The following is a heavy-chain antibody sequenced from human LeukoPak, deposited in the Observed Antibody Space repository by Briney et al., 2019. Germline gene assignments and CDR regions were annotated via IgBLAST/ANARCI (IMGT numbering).Heavy chain of an antibody. V-gene: IGHV4-59*01. CDR3: ARDSESYYGSGSYSPTGGMDV. Sequence: SETLSLTCSVSGGTIRSYYWSWIRQPPGKGLEWIGYISYSGSTKYNPSLESRVTISVDTSKNQFSLKLSSVTAADTAVYYCARDSESYYGSGSYSPTGGMDVWGQGTTVTVSS. CDR2: ISYSGST. J-gene: IGHJ6*02. CDR1: GGTIRSYY. D-gene: IGHD3-10*01.